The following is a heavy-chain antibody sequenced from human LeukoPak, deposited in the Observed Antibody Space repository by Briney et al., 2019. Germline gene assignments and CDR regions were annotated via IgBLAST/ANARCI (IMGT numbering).Heavy chain of an antibody. D-gene: IGHD3-22*01. CDR3: ARDMGYYDSSGYHGTPGDV. CDR2: IYYSGST. Sequence: SETLSLTCTVSGGSISSSSYYWGWIRQPPGKGLEWIGSIYYSGSTYYNPSLKSRVTISVDTSRSQFSLKLSSVTAADTAVYYCARDMGYYDSSGYHGTPGDVWGKGTTVTVSS. CDR1: GGSISSSSYY. J-gene: IGHJ6*04. V-gene: IGHV4-39*07.